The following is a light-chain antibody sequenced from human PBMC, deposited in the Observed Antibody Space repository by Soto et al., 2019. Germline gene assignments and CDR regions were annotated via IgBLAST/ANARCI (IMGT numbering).Light chain of an antibody. Sequence: QSVLTQPASVSESPGQSITISCTGTSSDVGGYNYVSWYQQHPGKAPKLMIHDVSNRPSGVSNRFSGSKSGNTASLTISGLQAEDEADYYCSSYTSSSTYVFGTGTKVTVL. J-gene: IGLJ1*01. CDR2: DVS. CDR3: SSYTSSSTYV. V-gene: IGLV2-14*01. CDR1: SSDVGGYNY.